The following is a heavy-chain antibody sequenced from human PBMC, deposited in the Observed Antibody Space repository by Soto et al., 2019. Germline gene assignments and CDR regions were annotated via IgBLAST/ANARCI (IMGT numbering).Heavy chain of an antibody. CDR2: IVVGSGNT. V-gene: IGHV1-58*01. J-gene: IGHJ6*02. CDR1: GFTFTSSA. Sequence: VASVKVSCKASGFTFTSSAVQWVRQARGQRLEWIGWIVVGSGNTNYAQKFQERVTITRDMSTSTAYMELSSLRSEDTAVYYCAAVPTAGYDYLGYYYYGMDVWSQGTTVTLSS. D-gene: IGHD5-12*01. CDR3: AAVPTAGYDYLGYYYYGMDV.